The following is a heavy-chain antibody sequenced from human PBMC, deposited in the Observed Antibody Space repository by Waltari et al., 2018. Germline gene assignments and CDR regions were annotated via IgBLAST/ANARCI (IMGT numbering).Heavy chain of an antibody. CDR1: GGSISSSSYY. V-gene: IGHV4-39*01. D-gene: IGHD2-21*01. CDR2: IYYSGST. CDR3: ARHARQSWWWAFDI. J-gene: IGHJ3*02. Sequence: QLQLQESGPGLVKPSETLSLTCTVSGGSISSSSYYWGWIRQPPGKGLEWIGSIYYSGSTYYSPSLKSRVTISVDTSKNQFSLKLSSVTAADTAVYYCARHARQSWWWAFDIWGQGTMVTVSS.